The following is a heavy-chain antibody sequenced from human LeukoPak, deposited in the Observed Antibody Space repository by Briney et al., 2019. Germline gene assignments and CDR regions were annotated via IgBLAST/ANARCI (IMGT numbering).Heavy chain of an antibody. J-gene: IGHJ4*02. CDR1: GFTVSSNY. D-gene: IGHD6-19*01. Sequence: GGSLRLSCAASGFTVSSNYMRWVRQAPGKGLEWVSVSYSGGSTYYADSVKGRFTISRVNSKNTLYLQMNSLRAEDTAVYYCARDSSGWGYYFDYWGQGTLVTVSS. CDR3: ARDSSGWGYYFDY. V-gene: IGHV3-66*01. CDR2: SYSGGST.